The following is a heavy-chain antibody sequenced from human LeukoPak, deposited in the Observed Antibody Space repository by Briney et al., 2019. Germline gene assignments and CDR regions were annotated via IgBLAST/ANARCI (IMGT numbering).Heavy chain of an antibody. V-gene: IGHV4-59*08. CDR3: ARHEARRSDYDILTSPEYPFDP. J-gene: IGHJ5*02. CDR1: GGSISSYY. CDR2: IYYSGST. D-gene: IGHD3-9*01. Sequence: SETLSLTCTVSGGSISSYYWSCIRQPPGKGLEWIGYIYYSGSTNYNPSLKSRVTISVDTSKNQFSLKLSSVTAADTAVYYCARHEARRSDYDILTSPEYPFDPWGQGTLVTVSS.